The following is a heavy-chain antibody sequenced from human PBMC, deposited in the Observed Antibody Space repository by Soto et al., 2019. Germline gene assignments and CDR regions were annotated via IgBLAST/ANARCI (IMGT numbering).Heavy chain of an antibody. CDR2: ISGSGGST. Sequence: RRLSCAASGFTFSSYAMSWVRQAPGKGLEWVSAISGSGGSTYYADSVKGRFTISRDNSKNTLYLQMNSLRAEDTAVYYCAKDPYRRTSWPPYGMDVWGHGTTVTVSS. CDR3: AKDPYRRTSWPPYGMDV. V-gene: IGHV3-23*01. D-gene: IGHD2-2*01. CDR1: GFTFSSYA. J-gene: IGHJ6*02.